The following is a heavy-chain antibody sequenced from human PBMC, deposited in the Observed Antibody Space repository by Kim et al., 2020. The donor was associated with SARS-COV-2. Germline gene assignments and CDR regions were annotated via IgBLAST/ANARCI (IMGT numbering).Heavy chain of an antibody. D-gene: IGHD6-19*01. CDR1: GGSISSYY. CDR2: IYYSGST. J-gene: IGHJ6*02. Sequence: SETLSLTCTVSGGSISSYYWSWIRQPPGKGLEWIGYIYYSGSTNYNPSLKSRVTISVDTSKNQFSLKLSSVTAADTAVYYCARQVGGPLFYYGMDVWGQGTTVTVSS. V-gene: IGHV4-59*08. CDR3: ARQVGGPLFYYGMDV.